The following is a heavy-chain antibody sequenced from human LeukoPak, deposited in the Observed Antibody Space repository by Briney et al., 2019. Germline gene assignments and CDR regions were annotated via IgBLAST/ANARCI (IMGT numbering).Heavy chain of an antibody. Sequence: PSETLSLTCTVSGGSISSSSYYWGWIRQPPGTGLEWIGSIYYSGSTYYNPSLKSRVTISVDTSKNQFSLKLSSVTAADTAVYYCARPRQWLVAFDIWGQGTMVTVSS. V-gene: IGHV4-39*01. D-gene: IGHD6-19*01. CDR2: IYYSGST. J-gene: IGHJ3*02. CDR1: GGSISSSSYY. CDR3: ARPRQWLVAFDI.